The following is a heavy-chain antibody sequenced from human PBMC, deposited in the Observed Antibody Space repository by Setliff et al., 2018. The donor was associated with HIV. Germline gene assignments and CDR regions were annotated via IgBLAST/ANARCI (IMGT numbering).Heavy chain of an antibody. CDR1: GGSFSAYY. D-gene: IGHD5-18*01. CDR2: INHSGGT. J-gene: IGHJ1*01. V-gene: IGHV4-34*01. CDR3: ARGGYSYGFGRHRAYFQY. Sequence: ETLSLTCAVYGGSFSAYYWSWIRQTPGKGLEWIGEINHSGGTNYNPSLKSRVTMSVDTSKNQFSLKLSSVTAADTAVFYCARGGYSYGFGRHRAYFQYWGQDTQVTVSS.